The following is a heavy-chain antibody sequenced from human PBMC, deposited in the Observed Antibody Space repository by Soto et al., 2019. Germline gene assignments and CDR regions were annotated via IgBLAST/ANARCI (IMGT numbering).Heavy chain of an antibody. CDR3: AREAFIDYGEYVIVSTLELLFDY. CDR2: IKQDGSEK. D-gene: IGHD4-17*01. J-gene: IGHJ4*02. V-gene: IGHV3-7*03. CDR1: GLGFHTYW. Sequence: GGSLRLSCVASGLGFHTYWMHWVRQAPGKGLEWVANIKQDGSEKYYVDSVKGRFTISRENAKNSLYLQMNSLRAEDTAVYYCAREAFIDYGEYVIVSTLELLFDYWGQGTLVTVSS.